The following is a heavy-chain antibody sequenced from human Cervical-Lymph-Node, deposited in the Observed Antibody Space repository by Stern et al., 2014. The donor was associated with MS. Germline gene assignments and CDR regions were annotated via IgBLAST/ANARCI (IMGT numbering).Heavy chain of an antibody. CDR1: GYAFTGYY. J-gene: IGHJ4*02. CDR2: VNPDGGGT. Sequence: VQLVESGAEVKKPGASVKVSCKASGYAFTGYYINWVRQAPGQGLEYMGWVNPDGGGTTYAQRFQDRVTMTADTSITTAFMELSGLRSDDTAVYYCAVGYCTIIDCPLDYWGQGTLVTVSS. CDR3: AVGYCTIIDCPLDY. V-gene: IGHV1-2*02. D-gene: IGHD2-8*01.